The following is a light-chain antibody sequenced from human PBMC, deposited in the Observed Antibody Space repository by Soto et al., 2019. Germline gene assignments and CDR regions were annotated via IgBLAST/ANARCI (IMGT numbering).Light chain of an antibody. Sequence: QSALAQPASVSGSPGQSITISCTGSSSDVGSYNLVSWYQHLPGKAPKVVIYEDTRRPSGVSYRFSGSKSGNTASLTISGLQAEDEADYYCCSYAGSSTVVFGGGTKVTVL. J-gene: IGLJ2*01. CDR2: EDT. CDR3: CSYAGSSTVV. CDR1: SSDVGSYNL. V-gene: IGLV2-23*01.